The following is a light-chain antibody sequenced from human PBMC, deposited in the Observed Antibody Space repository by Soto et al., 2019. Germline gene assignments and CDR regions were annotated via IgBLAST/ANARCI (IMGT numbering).Light chain of an antibody. V-gene: IGKV3-11*01. J-gene: IGKJ5*01. CDR2: HAS. CDR1: QSVSSY. Sequence: IVLTQSPATLSLSPGERATLSCRASQSVSSYLAWYQQKPGQAPRLLIYHASTRATGIPARFSGSGSGTDFTLTISSLEPEDFAVYYCQQRSNWPITFGQGTRLEIK. CDR3: QQRSNWPIT.